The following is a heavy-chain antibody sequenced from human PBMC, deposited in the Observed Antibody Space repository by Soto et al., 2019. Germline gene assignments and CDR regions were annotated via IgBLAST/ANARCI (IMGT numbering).Heavy chain of an antibody. CDR2: RYYSGNT. Sequence: HVQLQESGPGPVTPSQTLSLSCTVSGVSITSGSYYWTWVRQSPGKGLEWIGYRYYSGNTNYNPSVYVHATISVDTSNYQFALKLTSVTAADTALYHCARGGYDTSGQTFIGWGPDCGGQGTLFTVSS. CDR3: ARGGYDTSGQTFIGWGPDC. V-gene: IGHV4-30-4*01. D-gene: IGHD3-22*01. J-gene: IGHJ4*02. CDR1: GVSITSGSYY.